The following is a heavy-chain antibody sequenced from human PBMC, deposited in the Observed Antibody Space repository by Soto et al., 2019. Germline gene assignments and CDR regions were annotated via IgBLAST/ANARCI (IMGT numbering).Heavy chain of an antibody. CDR1: GCTFSSYA. CDR2: IIPIFGTA. J-gene: IGHJ4*02. CDR3: ASSSSSSWFFDY. V-gene: IGHV1-69*13. Sequence: SVKVSGKASGCTFSSYAISWVRQAPGQGLEWMGGIIPIFGTANYAQKFQGRVTITADESTSTAYMELSSLRSEDTAVYCCASSSSSSWFFDYWGQGTLVTVSS. D-gene: IGHD6-6*01.